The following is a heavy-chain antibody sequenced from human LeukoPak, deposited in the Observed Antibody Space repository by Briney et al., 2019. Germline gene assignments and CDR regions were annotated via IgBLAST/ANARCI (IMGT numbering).Heavy chain of an antibody. D-gene: IGHD6-13*01. CDR3: AKAQGAAGSNWFDP. Sequence: ASVKVSCKASGYTFTSYDINWVRQATGQGLEWMGWMNPNSGNTGYAQKFQGRVTMTRNTSISTAYMELSSLRSEDTAVYYCAKAQGAAGSNWFDPWGQGTLVTVSS. J-gene: IGHJ5*02. CDR2: MNPNSGNT. V-gene: IGHV1-8*01. CDR1: GYTFTSYD.